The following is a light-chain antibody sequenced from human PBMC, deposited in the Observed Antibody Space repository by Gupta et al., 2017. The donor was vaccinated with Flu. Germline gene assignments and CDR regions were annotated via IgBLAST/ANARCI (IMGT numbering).Light chain of an antibody. J-gene: IGLJ3*02. V-gene: IGLV2-8*01. CDR3: SSYAGSNTWV. Sequence: QSALTQTPSASGSPGQSITISCTGTSSDVGTYNYLSWYQQHPGKAPKLIIYEVTKRPSGVPDRFSGSKSGNTASLTVSGLQADDEADYYCSSYAGSNTWVFGGGTKLTVL. CDR1: SSDVGTYNY. CDR2: EVT.